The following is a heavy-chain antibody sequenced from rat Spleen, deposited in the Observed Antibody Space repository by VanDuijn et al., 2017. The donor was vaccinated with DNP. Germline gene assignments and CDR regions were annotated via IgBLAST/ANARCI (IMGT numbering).Heavy chain of an antibody. Sequence: QVQLKESGPGLVHPSQTLSLTCTVSGFSLSSNSVSWVRQSPGKGLEWMGAIWSGGNTAYNSALKSRLSISRDASKSQIFLKMDSLQTEDTAIYFCTRSNSGYYVMDAWGQGVSVTVSS. CDR1: GFSLSSNS. V-gene: IGHV2-1*01. CDR2: IWSGGNT. D-gene: IGHD4-3*01. J-gene: IGHJ4*01. CDR3: TRSNSGYYVMDA.